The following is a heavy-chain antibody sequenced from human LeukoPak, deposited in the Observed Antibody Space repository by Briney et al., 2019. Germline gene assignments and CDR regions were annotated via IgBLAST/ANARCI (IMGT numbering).Heavy chain of an antibody. CDR3: ARVEGSGWSYDAFDI. Sequence: SETLSLTCAVYGGSFSGYYWSWIRQPPGKGLEWNGEINHSGSTNYNPSLKSRVTISVDTSKNQFSLKLSSVTAADTAVYYCARVEGSGWSYDAFDIWGQGTTVTVSS. J-gene: IGHJ3*02. CDR1: GGSFSGYY. CDR2: INHSGST. D-gene: IGHD6-19*01. V-gene: IGHV4-34*01.